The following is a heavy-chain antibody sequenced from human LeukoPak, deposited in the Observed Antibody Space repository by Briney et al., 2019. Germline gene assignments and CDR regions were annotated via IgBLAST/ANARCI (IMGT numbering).Heavy chain of an antibody. CDR2: ISAYNGNT. Sequence: APVKVSCKASGYTFTSYGISWVRQAPGQGLEWMGWISAYNGNTNYAQKLQGRVTMTTDTSTSTAYMELRSLRSDDTAVYYCARDRGYYDSSGYWWFDPWGQGTLVTVSS. V-gene: IGHV1-18*01. CDR3: ARDRGYYDSSGYWWFDP. D-gene: IGHD3-22*01. CDR1: GYTFTSYG. J-gene: IGHJ5*02.